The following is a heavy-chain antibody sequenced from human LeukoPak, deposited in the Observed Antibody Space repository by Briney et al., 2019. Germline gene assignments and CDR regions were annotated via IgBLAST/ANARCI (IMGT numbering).Heavy chain of an antibody. CDR1: GGSISSYY. J-gene: IGHJ4*02. D-gene: IGHD5-12*01. CDR2: IYYSGST. Sequence: SETLSLTCTVSGGSISSYYWSWIRQPPGKGLEWMGYIYYSGSTNYNPSLKSRVTISVDTSKNQFSLKLSSVTAADTAVYYCARDLRGYDFFDYWGQGTLVTVSS. CDR3: ARDLRGYDFFDY. V-gene: IGHV4-59*01.